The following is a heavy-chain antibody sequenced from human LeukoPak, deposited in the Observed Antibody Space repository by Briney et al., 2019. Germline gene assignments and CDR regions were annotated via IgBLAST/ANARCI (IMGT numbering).Heavy chain of an antibody. D-gene: IGHD1-26*01. CDR1: GFTFSSYG. J-gene: IGHJ5*02. CDR2: IRYDGSKK. V-gene: IGHV3-30*02. CDR3: AKGSYSGSYP. Sequence: GGSLRLSCAASGFTFSSYGMHWVSPAPGKGMEWVAFIRYDGSKKYYADSVKGRFTISRDNSKNTLYLQMNSLRAEDTAVYYCAKGSYSGSYPWGQGTLVTVSS.